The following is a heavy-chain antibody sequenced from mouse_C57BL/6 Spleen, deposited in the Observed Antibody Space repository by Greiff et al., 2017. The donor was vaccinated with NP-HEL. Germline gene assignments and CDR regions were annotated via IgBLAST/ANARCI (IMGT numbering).Heavy chain of an antibody. CDR3: ASGGGDGWGY. D-gene: IGHD2-3*01. CDR1: GFTFSSYA. V-gene: IGHV5-4*01. J-gene: IGHJ2*01. Sequence: DVQLVESGGGLVKPGGSLKLSCAASGFTFSSYAMSWVRQTPEKRLEWVATISDGGSYTYYPDNVKGRFLISRDNAKNNLYLQMSHLRSEDTAMYYSASGGGDGWGYWGQGTTLTVSS. CDR2: ISDGGSYT.